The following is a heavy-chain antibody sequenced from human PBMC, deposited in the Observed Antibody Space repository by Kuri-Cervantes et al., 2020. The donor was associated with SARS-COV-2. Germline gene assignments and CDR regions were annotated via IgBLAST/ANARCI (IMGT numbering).Heavy chain of an antibody. D-gene: IGHD2-15*01. J-gene: IGHJ3*01. CDR3: ARPPPFYSDALDV. Sequence: GESLKISCAASGFTFGSFWLHWVRQAPGKGLMWVSRISGDGSRVTHADSVKGRFTISRDNAKKMMFLEMASLRAEDTAVYYCARPPPFYSDALDVWGQGTMVTVSS. CDR2: ISGDGSRV. CDR1: GFTFGSFW. V-gene: IGHV3-74*01.